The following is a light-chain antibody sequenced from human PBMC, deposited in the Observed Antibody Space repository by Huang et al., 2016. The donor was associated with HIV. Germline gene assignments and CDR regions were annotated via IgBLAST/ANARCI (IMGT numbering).Light chain of an antibody. CDR1: QDINTY. CDR3: QQYHAFPLT. V-gene: IGKV1D-8*03. Sequence: VIWMTQSPPLLSASTGDRVTINCRVSQDINTYLAWYQQKPGKAPELLIYSASVLQNGVASRFNGSGSGTQFTLTISCLQTEDFATYYCQQYHAFPLTVGAGTKVEI. J-gene: IGKJ4*01. CDR2: SAS.